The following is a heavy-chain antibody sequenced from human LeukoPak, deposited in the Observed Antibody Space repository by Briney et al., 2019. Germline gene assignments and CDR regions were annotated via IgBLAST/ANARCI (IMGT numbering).Heavy chain of an antibody. V-gene: IGHV4-34*01. D-gene: IGHD6-19*01. CDR2: INHSGST. J-gene: IGHJ6*02. CDR1: GGSFSGYD. CDR3: ARGRSGWHAYYYYYGMDV. Sequence: SETLSLTCAVSGGSFSGYDWSWIRQPPGKGLEWIGEINHSGSTNYNPSPKSRVTISVDTSKNQLSLNLSSVTAADTAVYYCARGRSGWHAYYYYYGMDVWGQGTTVTVSS.